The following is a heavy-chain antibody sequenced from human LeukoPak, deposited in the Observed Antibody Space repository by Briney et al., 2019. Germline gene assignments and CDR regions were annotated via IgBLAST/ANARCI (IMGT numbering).Heavy chain of an antibody. V-gene: IGHV4-59*08. CDR2: IYYSGST. CDR3: ARRRIYSNYEGLDY. CDR1: GGSISSYY. J-gene: IGHJ4*02. D-gene: IGHD4-11*01. Sequence: SETLSLTCTVSGGSISSYYWSWIRQPPGKGLEWIGYIYYSGSTNYNPSLKSRVTISVDTSKNQFSLKLSSVTAADTAVYYCARRRIYSNYEGLDYWGQGTLVTVSS.